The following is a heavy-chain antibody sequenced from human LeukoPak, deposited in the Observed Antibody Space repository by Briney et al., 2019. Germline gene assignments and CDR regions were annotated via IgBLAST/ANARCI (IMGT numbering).Heavy chain of an antibody. CDR3: AKEGYCSSCSYNWFDP. Sequence: VGSLRLSCAASLFTFSSYAMSWVRQAPGKGLEWVSAISGSGGSTYYADSVKGRFTISRDNSKNTLYLQMNSLRAEDTAVYYCAKEGYCSSCSYNWFDPWGQGTLVTVSS. V-gene: IGHV3-23*01. CDR1: LFTFSSYA. D-gene: IGHD6-13*01. J-gene: IGHJ5*02. CDR2: ISGSGGST.